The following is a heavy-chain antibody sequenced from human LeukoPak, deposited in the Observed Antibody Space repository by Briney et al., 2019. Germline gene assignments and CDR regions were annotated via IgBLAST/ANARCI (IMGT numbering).Heavy chain of an antibody. Sequence: PSETLSLTCTVSGGSISNYYWSWIRQPPGKGLEWIGYIYYSGSTNYNPSLESRVTISVDTSKNQFSLKLSSVTAADTAVYYCARGGGYGGSQNRIGAFDIWGQGTMVTVSS. CDR1: GGSISNYY. D-gene: IGHD4-23*01. J-gene: IGHJ3*02. CDR2: IYYSGST. V-gene: IGHV4-59*01. CDR3: ARGGGYGGSQNRIGAFDI.